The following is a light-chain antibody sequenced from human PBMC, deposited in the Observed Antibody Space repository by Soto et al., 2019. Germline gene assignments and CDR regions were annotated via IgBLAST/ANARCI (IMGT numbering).Light chain of an antibody. CDR1: SSDVGGYNY. J-gene: IGLJ1*01. V-gene: IGLV2-8*01. Sequence: QSVLTQPPSASGSPGQSVTISCTGTSSDVGGYNYVSWYQQHPGKAPKLMIHEASKRPSGVPDRFSGSKSGNTASLTVSGLQAEDEADYYCISYAGSNLLYVFGTGTKVTVL. CDR3: ISYAGSNLLYV. CDR2: EAS.